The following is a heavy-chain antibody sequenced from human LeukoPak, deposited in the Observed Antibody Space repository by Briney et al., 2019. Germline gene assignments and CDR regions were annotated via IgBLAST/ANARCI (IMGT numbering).Heavy chain of an antibody. V-gene: IGHV3-23*01. CDR2: IGGNGEA. CDR3: AKASWVSSTDAVR. J-gene: IGHJ4*02. D-gene: IGHD3-16*01. Sequence: GGSLRLSCAASGLSFSSFAMSWVRQGPARGLEWVSSIGGNGEAFYADSVKGRFTLSSDSSRNTVYFQLNNLRVEDTAIYYCAKASWVSSTDAVRWGQGTLVTVSS. CDR1: GLSFSSFA.